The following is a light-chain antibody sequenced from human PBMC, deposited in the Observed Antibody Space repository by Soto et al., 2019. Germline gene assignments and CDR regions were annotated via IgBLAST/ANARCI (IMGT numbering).Light chain of an antibody. Sequence: DIQMTQSPSTLSASVGDRVTITCRASQSIIRWLAWYQQKPGKAPKILMYDASRLESGVPSRFSGSGSGTEFTLAISSLQPDDFATYYCQQYNGYPMTFGQGTKVEIK. CDR3: QQYNGYPMT. CDR2: DAS. J-gene: IGKJ1*01. V-gene: IGKV1-5*01. CDR1: QSIIRW.